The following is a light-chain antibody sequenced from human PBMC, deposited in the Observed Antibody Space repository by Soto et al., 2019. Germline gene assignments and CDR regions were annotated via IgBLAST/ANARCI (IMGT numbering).Light chain of an antibody. CDR2: GAS. Sequence: EIVMTQSPSTLSVSPGERATLSCRASQSVSSNLAWYQQKPGQAPRPLIYGASTRATGIPARFSGSGSGTEFTLTISSLQSEDVAVYYCQQYNNWPWTFGQGTKVDI. CDR3: QQYNNWPWT. V-gene: IGKV3-15*01. CDR1: QSVSSN. J-gene: IGKJ1*01.